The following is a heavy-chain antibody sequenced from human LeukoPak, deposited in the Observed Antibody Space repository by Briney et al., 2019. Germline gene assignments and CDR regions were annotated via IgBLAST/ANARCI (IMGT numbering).Heavy chain of an antibody. Sequence: PGGSLRLSCAASGFTFSGYSMNWVRQAPGKGLEWVSSISSSSSYIYYADSVKGRFTIARDNAKNSLYLQMNSLRAEDTAVYYCASEVITMVRGVSSSKRDYWGQGTLVTVSS. CDR2: ISSSSSYI. CDR1: GFTFSGYS. J-gene: IGHJ4*02. D-gene: IGHD3-10*01. CDR3: ASEVITMVRGVSSSKRDY. V-gene: IGHV3-21*01.